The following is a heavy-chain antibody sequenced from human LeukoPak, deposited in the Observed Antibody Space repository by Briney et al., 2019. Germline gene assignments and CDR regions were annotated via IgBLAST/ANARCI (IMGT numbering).Heavy chain of an antibody. CDR2: IHYSGST. Sequence: SETLSLTCTVSGVSISSYYWSWIRQPPGKGLEWIGYIHYSGSTNYNPSLKSRITISVATSKNQFSLRLSSVTAADTAVYYCARDPDYGDYAFDYWGQGTLVTVSS. V-gene: IGHV4-59*01. J-gene: IGHJ4*02. CDR3: ARDPDYGDYAFDY. D-gene: IGHD4-17*01. CDR1: GVSISSYY.